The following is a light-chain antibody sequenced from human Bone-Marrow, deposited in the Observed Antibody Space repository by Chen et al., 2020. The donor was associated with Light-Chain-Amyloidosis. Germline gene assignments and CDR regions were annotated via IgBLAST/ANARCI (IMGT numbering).Light chain of an antibody. CDR1: DLPTKY. Sequence: SYELTQPPSVSVSSGQTARITCSGDDLPTKYAYWYQQKPGHAPVLVIHRETERPSGISERFSGSSSGTTATLTISGVQAEDEADYHCQSADSSCTYEVIFGGGTKLTVL. V-gene: IGLV3-25*03. CDR2: RET. CDR3: QSADSSCTYEVI. J-gene: IGLJ2*01.